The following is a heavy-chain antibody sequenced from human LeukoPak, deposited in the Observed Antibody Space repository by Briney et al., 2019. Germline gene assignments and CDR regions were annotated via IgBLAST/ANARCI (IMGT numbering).Heavy chain of an antibody. Sequence: GGSLRLSCAASGFTFSSYAMSWVRQAPGXGLEWVSAISGSGGSTYYADSVKGRFTISRDNSKNTLYLQMNSLRAEDTAVYYCAKAVAGTNWFDPWGQGTLVTVSS. CDR1: GFTFSSYA. V-gene: IGHV3-23*01. J-gene: IGHJ5*02. CDR3: AKAVAGTNWFDP. CDR2: ISGSGGST. D-gene: IGHD6-19*01.